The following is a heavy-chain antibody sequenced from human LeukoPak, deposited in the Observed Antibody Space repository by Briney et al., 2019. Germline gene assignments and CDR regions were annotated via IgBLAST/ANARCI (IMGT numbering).Heavy chain of an antibody. CDR3: ARVLGDYAFWFDP. CDR2: ISSSGSTI. V-gene: IGHV3-11*01. J-gene: IGHJ5*02. CDR1: GFTFSDYY. Sequence: GGSLRLSCAASGFTFSDYYMSWIRQAPGKGLEWVSYISSSGSTIYSADSVKGRFTISRDNAKNSLYLQMNSLRAEDTAVYYCARVLGDYAFWFDPWGQGTLVTVSS. D-gene: IGHD4-17*01.